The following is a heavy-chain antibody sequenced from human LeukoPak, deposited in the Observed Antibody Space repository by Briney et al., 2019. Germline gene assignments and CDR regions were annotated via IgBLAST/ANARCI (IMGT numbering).Heavy chain of an antibody. CDR1: GGSISSHY. CDR2: IHYSGST. V-gene: IGHV4-59*11. J-gene: IGHJ4*02. CDR3: ARGVAC. Sequence: SETLSLTCTVSGGSISSHYWSWIRQPPGEGLEWIGYIHYSGSTNYNPSLKSRVTISVDASKKQFSLKLSSVTAADTAVYYCARGVACWGQGTLVTVSS.